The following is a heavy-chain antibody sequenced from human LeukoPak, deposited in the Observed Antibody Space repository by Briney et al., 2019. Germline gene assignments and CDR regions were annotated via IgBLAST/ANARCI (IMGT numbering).Heavy chain of an antibody. D-gene: IGHD6-19*01. CDR3: ATDGGIAVAGMNY. J-gene: IGHJ4*02. CDR1: GYTFTDYY. CDR2: VDPEDGET. V-gene: IGHV1-69-2*01. Sequence: ASVKVSCKASGYTFTDYYMHWVQQAPGKGLEWVGRVDPEDGETIYAEKFQGRVTITADTSTDTAYMELSSLRSEDTAVYYCATDGGIAVAGMNYWGQGTLVTVSS.